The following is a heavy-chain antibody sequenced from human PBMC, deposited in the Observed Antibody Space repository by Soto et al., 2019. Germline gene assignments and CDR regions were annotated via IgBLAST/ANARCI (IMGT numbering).Heavy chain of an antibody. J-gene: IGHJ4*02. CDR3: ARGLPLTMDY. V-gene: IGHV1-3*01. CDR2: INAGNGNT. Sequence: QVQLVQSGAEVKKPGASVKVSCKASGYTFTSYAMHWVRQAPGQRLEWMGWINAGNGNTKYSQRFQGRVTITRDTSESTAYMELSSLRSEGTTGFYCARGLPLTMDYWGQGTLVTVSS. CDR1: GYTFTSYA.